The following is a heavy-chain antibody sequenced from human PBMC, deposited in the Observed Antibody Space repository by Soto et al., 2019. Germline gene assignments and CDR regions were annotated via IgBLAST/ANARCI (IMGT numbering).Heavy chain of an antibody. D-gene: IGHD3-10*01. CDR2: INPDSGYT. CDR3: ATAGRRPLWFGGLSHDF. CDR1: GYTFTNYE. V-gene: IGHV1-8*01. Sequence: QVRLVQSGAEVKKPGASVKVSCKASGYTFTNYEINWVRQATGQGLEWMAWINPDSGYTGYAQKFQGRVTMTRDTSMNTVFMELNRLTSGDTAIYYYATAGRRPLWFGGLSHDFGGQGTLITVSS. J-gene: IGHJ4*02.